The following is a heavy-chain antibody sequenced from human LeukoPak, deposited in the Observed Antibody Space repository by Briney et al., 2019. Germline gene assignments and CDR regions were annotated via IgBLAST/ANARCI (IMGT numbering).Heavy chain of an antibody. Sequence: PGGSLRLSCAASGFTFSNAWMSWVRQPPGKGLEWIGSIHIGGSTYYNPSFKSRVTMSVDTSKNQFSLKLSSVTAADTAVYYCARDQYYYGSGSTSYYFDYWGQGTLVTVSS. J-gene: IGHJ4*02. CDR1: GFTFSNAW. CDR3: ARDQYYYGSGSTSYYFDY. V-gene: IGHV4-4*02. CDR2: IHIGGST. D-gene: IGHD3-10*01.